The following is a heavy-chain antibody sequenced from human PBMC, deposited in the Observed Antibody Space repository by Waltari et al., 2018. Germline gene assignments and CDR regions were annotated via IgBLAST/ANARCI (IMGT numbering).Heavy chain of an antibody. CDR1: GFTFGDSA. J-gene: IGHJ4*02. CDR3: IRHVFATRH. D-gene: IGHD3-10*02. V-gene: IGHV3-49*04. CDR2: IRTKDAGGIR. Sequence: EVQRLESGGGLVQLGRSPRLSCRISGFTFGDSARSWVRQSPGRGLEWCGLIRTKDAGGIREYAASLKGRISISRDDSKRIAYLQINGLKTENTALYYCIRHVFATRHWGQGTLVTVSS.